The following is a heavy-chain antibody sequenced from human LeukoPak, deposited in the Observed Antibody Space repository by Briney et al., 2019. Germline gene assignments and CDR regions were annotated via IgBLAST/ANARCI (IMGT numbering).Heavy chain of an antibody. CDR3: ARGGRSIFGIVLNKYFDY. CDR1: GGSISSYY. D-gene: IGHD3-3*01. V-gene: IGHV4-4*07. J-gene: IGHJ4*02. Sequence: SETLSLTCTVSGGSISSYYWSWIRQPAGKVLECIGRIYTSGSTNYNPSLKSRVTMSVDTSKNQFSLKLSSVTAADTAVYYCARGGRSIFGIVLNKYFDYWGQGTLVTVSS. CDR2: IYTSGST.